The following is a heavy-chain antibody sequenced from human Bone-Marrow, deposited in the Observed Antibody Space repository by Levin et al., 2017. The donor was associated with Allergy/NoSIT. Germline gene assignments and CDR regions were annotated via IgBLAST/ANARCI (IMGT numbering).Heavy chain of an antibody. CDR1: GFTFSSYS. D-gene: IGHD3-9*01. J-gene: IGHJ4*02. Sequence: GGSLRLSCAASGFTFSSYSMNWVRQAPGKGLEWVSYISRSSSTIYYADSVKGRFTISRDNAKNSLYLQMNSLRAEDTAVYYCARERDDILTGYSSERFDYWGQGTLVTVSS. V-gene: IGHV3-48*04. CDR3: ARERDDILTGYSSERFDY. CDR2: ISRSSSTI.